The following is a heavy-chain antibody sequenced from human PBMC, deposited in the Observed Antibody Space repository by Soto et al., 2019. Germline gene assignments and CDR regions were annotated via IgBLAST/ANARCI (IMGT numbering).Heavy chain of an antibody. CDR1: GVTFSNFA. CDR3: AKGQVYCLAGGCWHFDY. D-gene: IGHD2-15*01. V-gene: IGHV3-23*01. J-gene: IGHJ4*02. CDR2: VTGSGGNT. Sequence: EVQLLESGGGLVQPGGSLRLSCAASGVTFSNFAVSWVRQAPGKGLEWISAVTGSGGNTHYADSVKGRFSISRDNSKNTLYLQLNILRAEDTAIYFCAKGQVYCLAGGCWHFDYWGLGTLVTVSS.